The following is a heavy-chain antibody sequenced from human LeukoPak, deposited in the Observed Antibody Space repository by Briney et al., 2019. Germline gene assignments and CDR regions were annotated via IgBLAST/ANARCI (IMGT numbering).Heavy chain of an antibody. Sequence: SETLSLTCAVYGGSFSGYYWSWIRQPPGKGLEWIGEINHSGSTNYNPSLKSRVTISVDMSKNQFSLKLSSVTAADTAVYYCARDRGVGATIFDYWGQGTLVTVSS. CDR3: ARDRGVGATIFDY. J-gene: IGHJ4*02. V-gene: IGHV4-34*01. CDR1: GGSFSGYY. CDR2: INHSGST. D-gene: IGHD1-26*01.